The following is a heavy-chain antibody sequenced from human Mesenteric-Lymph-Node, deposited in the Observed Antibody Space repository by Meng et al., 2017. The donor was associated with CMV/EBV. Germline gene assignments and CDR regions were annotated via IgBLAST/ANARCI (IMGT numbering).Heavy chain of an antibody. D-gene: IGHD3-22*01. V-gene: IGHV4-34*01. Sequence: GGALRGEFGTWKHKCPGRGREWRGESNDSGTTNYKPSSKSRITIAVDTSTNKFSLTLRSVTATDTAVYYCARGFRNYFETSGHYYRFWGQGTLVTVSS. CDR1: GGALRGEF. J-gene: IGHJ4*02. CDR2: SNDSGTT. CDR3: ARGFRNYFETSGHYYRF.